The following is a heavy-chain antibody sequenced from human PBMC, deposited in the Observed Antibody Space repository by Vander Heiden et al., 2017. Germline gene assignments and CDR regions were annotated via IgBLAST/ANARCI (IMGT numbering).Heavy chain of an antibody. CDR1: GYTFTDYE. J-gene: IGHJ4*02. Sequence: QVQLVQSGAEVKKPGASVQVSCKASGYTFTDYEINWVRQAAGQGLEWVGWMDPKTGKTGYAQKFQGRVAMTRNTSITTASMELSSLRSEDTAVYYCARYCSSASCYKFDYWGQGTLVTVS. CDR2: MDPKTGKT. D-gene: IGHD2-2*01. CDR3: ARYCSSASCYKFDY. V-gene: IGHV1-8*01.